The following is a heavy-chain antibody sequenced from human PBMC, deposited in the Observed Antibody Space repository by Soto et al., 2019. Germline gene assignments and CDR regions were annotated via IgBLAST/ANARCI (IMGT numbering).Heavy chain of an antibody. Sequence: GASVKVSCKASGYTFTSYYMHWVRQAPGQGLEWMGGIVPIVDTATYAQKFQGRVTITADESTSTAYMELSSLRSEDTAVYYCARVGYYYDSSGYYLSFDYWGQGTLVNVSS. J-gene: IGHJ4*02. CDR1: GYTFTSYY. CDR2: IVPIVDTA. V-gene: IGHV1-69*13. CDR3: ARVGYYYDSSGYYLSFDY. D-gene: IGHD3-22*01.